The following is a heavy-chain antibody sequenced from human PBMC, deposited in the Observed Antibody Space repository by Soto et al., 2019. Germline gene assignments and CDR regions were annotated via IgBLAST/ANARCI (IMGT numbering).Heavy chain of an antibody. D-gene: IGHD6-25*01. Sequence: QVQLVESGGGVVQPGRSLRLSCAASGFTFSSYGMHWVRQAPGKGLECMAVIWHEGSNKYYADSVKGRFTISRDNSKITLYLQMNSLRAEDTAVYYCARDQRDYYYYMDVWGKGTTVTVSS. J-gene: IGHJ6*03. CDR3: ARDQRDYYYYMDV. CDR1: GFTFSSYG. CDR2: IWHEGSNK. V-gene: IGHV3-33*01.